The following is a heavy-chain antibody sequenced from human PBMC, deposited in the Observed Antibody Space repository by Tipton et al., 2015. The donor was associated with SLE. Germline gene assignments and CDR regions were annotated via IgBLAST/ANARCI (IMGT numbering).Heavy chain of an antibody. D-gene: IGHD1-14*01. CDR2: IYYGGSA. V-gene: IGHV4-59*12. Sequence: LRLSCSVSGGSIISYYWSWLRQSPGKGLEWIGYIYYGGSADYNPSLKSRVTISVDTSKNQFSLRLRFVTASDTAMYYCASLLTGAQGPGAFDIWGQGTMVTVSS. J-gene: IGHJ3*02. CDR3: ASLLTGAQGPGAFDI. CDR1: GGSIISYY.